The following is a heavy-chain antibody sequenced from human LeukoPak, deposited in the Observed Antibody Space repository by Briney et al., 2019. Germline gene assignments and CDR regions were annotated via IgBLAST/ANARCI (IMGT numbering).Heavy chain of an antibody. Sequence: GRSLSLSCAASGFTFSSYGMHWVRQAPGKGLEWVAVTSNDGSNKNYADSVKGRFTISRDNSKNTLYLQMNSLRAEDTAVYYCAKKSPGTYYAPPDYWGQGTLVTVSS. CDR3: AKKSPGTYYAPPDY. D-gene: IGHD3-10*01. CDR1: GFTFSSYG. CDR2: TSNDGSNK. V-gene: IGHV3-30*18. J-gene: IGHJ4*02.